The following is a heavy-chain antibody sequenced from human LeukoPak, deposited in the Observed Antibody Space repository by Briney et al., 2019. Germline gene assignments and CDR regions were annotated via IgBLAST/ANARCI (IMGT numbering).Heavy chain of an antibody. J-gene: IGHJ6*03. CDR1: GGTFSSHA. CDR3: ARNYYDSSGYYDYYYYMDV. D-gene: IGHD3-22*01. V-gene: IGHV1-69*05. CDR2: IIPIFGTA. Sequence: SVKVPCKASGGTFSSHAISWVRQAPGQGLEWMGRIIPIFGTANYAQKFQGRVTITTDESTSTAYMELSSLRSEDTAVYYCARNYYDSSGYYDYYYYMDVWGKGTTVTVSS.